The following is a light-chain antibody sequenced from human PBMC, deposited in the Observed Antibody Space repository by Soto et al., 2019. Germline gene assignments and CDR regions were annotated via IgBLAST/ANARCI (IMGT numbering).Light chain of an antibody. J-gene: IGKJ4*01. V-gene: IGKV3D-15*01. CDR2: GAS. CDR3: QQYNKCPLT. Sequence: EIVMTQSPATLSVSPGERATLSCRASQSVSSNLAGYQQKPGQAPRLLIYGASTRATGIPARFSGSGSGTEFTLTISSLQSEDFAVYYCQQYNKCPLTFGGGTKVEIK. CDR1: QSVSSN.